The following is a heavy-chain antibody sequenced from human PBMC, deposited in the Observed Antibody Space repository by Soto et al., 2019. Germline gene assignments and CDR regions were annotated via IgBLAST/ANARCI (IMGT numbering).Heavy chain of an antibody. Sequence: PSETLSLTCAVYGGSFSGYYWSWIRQPPGKGLEWIGEINHSGSTNYNPSLKSRVTISVDTSKNQFSLKLSSVTAADTAVYYCARGPNYYGSGSYTRYYYYYGMDVWGQGTTVTV. D-gene: IGHD3-10*01. CDR2: INHSGST. CDR1: GGSFSGYY. J-gene: IGHJ6*02. CDR3: ARGPNYYGSGSYTRYYYYYGMDV. V-gene: IGHV4-34*01.